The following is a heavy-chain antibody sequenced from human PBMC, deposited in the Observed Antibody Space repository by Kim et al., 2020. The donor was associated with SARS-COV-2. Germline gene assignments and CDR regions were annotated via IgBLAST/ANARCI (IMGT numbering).Heavy chain of an antibody. CDR3: ARVRITMIVVVITDWYFDL. V-gene: IGHV3-7*01. CDR1: GFTFSSYW. Sequence: GGSLRLSCAASGFTFSSYWMSWVRQAPGKGLEWVANIKQDGSEKYYVDSVKGRFTISRDNAKNSLYLQMNSLRAEDTAVYYCARVRITMIVVVITDWYFDLWGRGTLVTVSS. CDR2: IKQDGSEK. D-gene: IGHD3-22*01. J-gene: IGHJ2*01.